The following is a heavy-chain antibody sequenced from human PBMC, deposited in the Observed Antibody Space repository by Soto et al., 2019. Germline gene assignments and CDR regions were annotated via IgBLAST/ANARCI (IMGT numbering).Heavy chain of an antibody. V-gene: IGHV4-34*01. Sequence: QVQLQQWGAGLLKPSETLSLTCAVYGGSFSGYYWSWIRQPPGKGLEWIGEINHSGSTNYNPSLKSRVPISVDTSKNQFSLKLSSVTAADTAVYYCARGQLVVPAHVNWFDPWGQGTLVTVSS. D-gene: IGHD2-2*01. CDR3: ARGQLVVPAHVNWFDP. CDR1: GGSFSGYY. J-gene: IGHJ5*02. CDR2: INHSGST.